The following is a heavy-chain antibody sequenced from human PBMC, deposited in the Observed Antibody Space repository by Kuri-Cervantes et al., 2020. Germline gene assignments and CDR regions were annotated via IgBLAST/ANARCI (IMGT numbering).Heavy chain of an antibody. CDR2: ISYDGSNK. J-gene: IGHJ4*02. CDR3: ARGLVGATMGFDY. V-gene: IGHV3-30-3*01. CDR1: GFTFSSYA. Sequence: GGSLRLSCAASGFTFSSYAMHWVRQAPGKGLEWVAVISYDGSNKYYADSVKGRFTISRDNSKNTLYLQMNSLRAEDTAVYYCARGLVGATMGFDYWGQGTLVTVSS. D-gene: IGHD1-26*01.